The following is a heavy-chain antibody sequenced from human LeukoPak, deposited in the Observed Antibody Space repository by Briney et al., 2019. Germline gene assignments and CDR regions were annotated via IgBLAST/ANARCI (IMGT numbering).Heavy chain of an antibody. CDR2: ISGTGGST. Sequence: PGGSLRLSCAASGFTFSNYAMSRVRQAPGKGLEWVSSISGTGGSTYYADSVKGRFTISRDSSKNTLSLQMNSLRAEDTAVYYCAKVRTGHFFDYWGQGTLVTVSS. D-gene: IGHD3/OR15-3a*01. J-gene: IGHJ4*02. CDR3: AKVRTGHFFDY. CDR1: GFTFSNYA. V-gene: IGHV3-23*01.